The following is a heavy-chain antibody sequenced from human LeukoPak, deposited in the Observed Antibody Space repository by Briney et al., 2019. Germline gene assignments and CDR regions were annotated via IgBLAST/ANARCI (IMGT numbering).Heavy chain of an antibody. CDR2: ISSSSSYI. J-gene: IGHJ4*02. Sequence: PGGSLRLSCAASGFTFSSYSMNWVRQAPGKGLEWVSSISSSSSYIYYADSVKGRFTISGDNAKNSLYLQMNSLRAEDTAVYYCAREGIAVRHYFDYWGQGTLVTVSS. D-gene: IGHD6-19*01. CDR3: AREGIAVRHYFDY. CDR1: GFTFSSYS. V-gene: IGHV3-21*01.